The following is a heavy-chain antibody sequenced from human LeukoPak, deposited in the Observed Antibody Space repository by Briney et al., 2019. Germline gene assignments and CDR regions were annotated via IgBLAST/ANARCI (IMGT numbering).Heavy chain of an antibody. CDR2: INPNSGDT. Sequence: ASVKVSCKASGYSLTGYHMHWVRQAPGQGLEWMGRINPNSGDTSYAQKFQGRVTVTRDTSTSTVHMELSGLRSEDTAVYYCARDQEGFDYWGQGTLVTVSS. V-gene: IGHV1-46*01. J-gene: IGHJ4*02. CDR1: GYSLTGYH. CDR3: ARDQEGFDY.